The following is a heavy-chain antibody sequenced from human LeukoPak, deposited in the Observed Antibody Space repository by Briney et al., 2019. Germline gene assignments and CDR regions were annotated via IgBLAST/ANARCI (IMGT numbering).Heavy chain of an antibody. V-gene: IGHV4-59*01. CDR1: GGSISSYY. CDR3: ATAFSGPHFDY. D-gene: IGHD2-15*01. J-gene: IGHJ4*02. CDR2: IYYSGST. Sequence: KPSETLSLTCTVSGGSISSYYWSWIRQPPGKGLERIGYIYYSGSTNYNPSLKSRVTISVDTSKNQFSLKLSSVTAADTAVYYCATAFSGPHFDYWGQGTLVTVSS.